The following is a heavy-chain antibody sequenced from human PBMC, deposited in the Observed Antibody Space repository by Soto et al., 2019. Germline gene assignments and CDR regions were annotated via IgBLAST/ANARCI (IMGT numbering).Heavy chain of an antibody. CDR3: ARDVPARAALGDYYYYGIDV. CDR2: INPNRGGT. Sequence: QVQLVQSGAEVKKPGASVKVSCKASGYTFTGYYIHWVRQAPGQGLELMGWINPNRGGTNYAQKFQGRVTMTRDTSISTAYMEQSRLRYDDTAVYYCARDVPARAALGDYYYYGIDVWGQGTTVTVSS. CDR1: GYTFTGYY. V-gene: IGHV1-2*02. J-gene: IGHJ6*02. D-gene: IGHD6-6*01.